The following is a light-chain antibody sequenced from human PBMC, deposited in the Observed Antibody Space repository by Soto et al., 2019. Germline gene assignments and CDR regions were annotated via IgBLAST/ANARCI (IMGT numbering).Light chain of an antibody. CDR3: QHYRGLSS. CDR2: AAS. Sequence: EFLVTQSPDTLSMSPGETATLFCRASQSVTTYLAWYQQKPGQPPRLLITAASSLQSGVPSRFSASGSGTEFSLSINSLQPDDFATYYCQHYRGLSSFGPGTKVDI. V-gene: IGKV3-11*01. CDR1: QSVTTY. J-gene: IGKJ3*01.